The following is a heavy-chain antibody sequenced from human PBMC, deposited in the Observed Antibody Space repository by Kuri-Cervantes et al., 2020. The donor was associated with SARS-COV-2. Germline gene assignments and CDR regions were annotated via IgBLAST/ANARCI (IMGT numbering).Heavy chain of an antibody. V-gene: IGHV1-69*13. D-gene: IGHD1-26*01. CDR2: IIPIFGTA. Sequence: SVKVSCKASGGTFSSYAISWVRQAPGQGLEWMGGIIPIFGTANYAQKFQGRVTITADESTSTAYMDLSSLRSEDTAVYYCARDTPSGSYLNSAVDIWGQGTMVTVSS. J-gene: IGHJ3*02. CDR1: GGTFSSYA. CDR3: ARDTPSGSYLNSAVDI.